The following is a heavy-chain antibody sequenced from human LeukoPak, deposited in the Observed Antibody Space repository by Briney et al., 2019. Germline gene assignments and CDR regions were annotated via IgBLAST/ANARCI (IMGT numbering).Heavy chain of an antibody. CDR1: GFTFSSYS. D-gene: IGHD6-19*01. CDR3: AGGDRNGWYFYY. CDR2: ISSSSSYI. J-gene: IGHJ4*02. V-gene: IGHV3-21*04. Sequence: GGSLRLSCAASGFTFSSYSMNWVRQAPGKGLEWVSSISSSSSYIYYADSVKGRFTTSRDNAKNSLYLQMNSLRAEDTALYLCAGGDRNGWYFYYWGQGTLVTVSS.